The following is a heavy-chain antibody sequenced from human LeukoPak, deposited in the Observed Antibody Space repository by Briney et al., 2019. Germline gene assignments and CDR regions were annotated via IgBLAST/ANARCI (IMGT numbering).Heavy chain of an antibody. CDR2: IYYSGST. D-gene: IGHD6-13*01. CDR3: ARAGSWQGALDY. Sequence: SETLSLTCTVSGGSISSSSYYWGWLRQPPGTGLEWIGSIYYSGSTYYNPSLKSRVTISVDTSKNQFSLKLTSVTAADTAVYYCARAGSWQGALDYWGQGTLVTVSA. V-gene: IGHV4-39*07. J-gene: IGHJ4*02. CDR1: GGSISSSSYY.